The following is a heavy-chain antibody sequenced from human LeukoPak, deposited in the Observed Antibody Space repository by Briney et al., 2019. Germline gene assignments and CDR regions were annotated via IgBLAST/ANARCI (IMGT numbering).Heavy chain of an antibody. CDR1: GFTFSGYA. D-gene: IGHD4-17*01. Sequence: GGSLRLSCAASGFTFSGYAMTWVRQAPGKGLEWVSAISGNSAGTYYADSVKGRFTISRDNSKNTLYLQMNSLRAEDTAVYYCARDSYGKGDYWGQGTLVTVSS. CDR3: ARDSYGKGDY. J-gene: IGHJ4*02. V-gene: IGHV3-23*01. CDR2: ISGNSAGT.